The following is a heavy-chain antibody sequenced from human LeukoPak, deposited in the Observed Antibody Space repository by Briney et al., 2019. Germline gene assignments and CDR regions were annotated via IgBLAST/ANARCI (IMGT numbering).Heavy chain of an antibody. V-gene: IGHV1-69*04. CDR3: ARGYCSGGSCYSPAGY. CDR1: GGTFSNYA. Sequence: ASVKVSCKASGGTFSNYAISWARQAPGQGLEWMGMIFPILNIPNYAQKFQGRVTITADRSTSTAYMELSSLKSEDTAVYYCARGYCSGGSCYSPAGYWGQGTLVTVSS. CDR2: IFPILNIP. J-gene: IGHJ4*02. D-gene: IGHD2-15*01.